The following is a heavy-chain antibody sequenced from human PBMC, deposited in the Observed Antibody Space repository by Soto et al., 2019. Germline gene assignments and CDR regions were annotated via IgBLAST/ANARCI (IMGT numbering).Heavy chain of an antibody. Sequence: ASVKVSCKASGYTFTSYGISWVRQAPGQGLEWMGWISAYNGNTNYAQKLQGRVTMTTDASTSTAYMELRSLRSDDTAVYYCARRYYGSGSYYPLYYGMDVWGQGTTVTVSS. D-gene: IGHD3-10*01. CDR3: ARRYYGSGSYYPLYYGMDV. J-gene: IGHJ6*02. V-gene: IGHV1-18*01. CDR2: ISAYNGNT. CDR1: GYTFTSYG.